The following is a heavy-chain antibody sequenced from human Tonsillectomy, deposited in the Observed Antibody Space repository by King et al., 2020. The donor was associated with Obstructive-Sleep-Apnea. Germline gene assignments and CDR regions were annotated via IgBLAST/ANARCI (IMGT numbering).Heavy chain of an antibody. CDR3: VRHLVATVKGDDA. V-gene: IGHV5-10-1*01. D-gene: IGHD5-24*01. CDR1: GYRFTSYW. Sequence: LVQSGTEVKKPGESLRISCKGSGYRFTSYWISWVRQMPGKGLEWMGGIYPRDSDSNYSPSFQGHVTISVDKSISTAYLQWSSLKASDTAMYYCVRHLVATVKGDDAWGQGTLVTVSS. CDR2: IYPRDSDS. J-gene: IGHJ5*02.